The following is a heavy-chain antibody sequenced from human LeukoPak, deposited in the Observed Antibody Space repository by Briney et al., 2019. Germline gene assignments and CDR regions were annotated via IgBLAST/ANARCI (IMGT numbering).Heavy chain of an antibody. CDR3: ARDQPSWVVPANSYGTDV. J-gene: IGHJ6*02. CDR1: GGTFSSYA. CDR2: IIPILGIA. V-gene: IGHV1-69*04. Sequence: SVKVSCKASGGTFSSYAISWVRQAPGQGLEWMGRIIPILGIANYAQKFQGRVTITADKSTSTAYMELSSLRSEDTAVYYCARDQPSWVVPANSYGTDVWGQGTTVTVSS. D-gene: IGHD2-2*01.